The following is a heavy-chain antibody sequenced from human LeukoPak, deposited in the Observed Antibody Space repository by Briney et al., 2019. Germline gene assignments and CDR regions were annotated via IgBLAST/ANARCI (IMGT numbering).Heavy chain of an antibody. CDR1: GFTFSDYY. J-gene: IGHJ2*01. CDR2: ISSSGSTI. V-gene: IGHV3-11*01. Sequence: GSLRLSCAASGFTFSDYYMSWIRQAPGKGLEWVSYISSSGSTIYYADSVKGRFTISRDNAKNSLYLQMNSLRAEDTAVYYCARAPYGDYYWRPPAWYFDLWGRGTLVTVSS. CDR3: ARAPYGDYYWRPPAWYFDL. D-gene: IGHD4-17*01.